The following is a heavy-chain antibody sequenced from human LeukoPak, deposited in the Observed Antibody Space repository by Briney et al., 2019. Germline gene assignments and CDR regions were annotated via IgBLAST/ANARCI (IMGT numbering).Heavy chain of an antibody. J-gene: IGHJ6*02. CDR3: ARIPSGYYYYYYGMDV. CDR2: IYYSGST. Sequence: SETLSLTCTVSGGSISSYYWSWIRQPPGKGLEWIGYIYYSGSTNYNPSLKSRVTISVDTSKNQFSLKLSSVTAADTAVYYCARIPSGYYYYYYGMDVWGQGTTVTVSS. D-gene: IGHD6-25*01. CDR1: GGSISSYY. V-gene: IGHV4-59*01.